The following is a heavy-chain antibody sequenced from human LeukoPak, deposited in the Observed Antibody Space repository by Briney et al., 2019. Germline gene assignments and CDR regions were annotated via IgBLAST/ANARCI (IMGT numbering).Heavy chain of an antibody. D-gene: IGHD3-22*01. CDR3: ARQIPPADSSVYLDY. Sequence: GESLKISCKGSGYSFTIYWIGWVRQMPGKGLEWMGIIYPGDSDTRYSPSFQGQVTISADKSISTAYLQWSSLKASDTAMYYCARQIPPADSSVYLDYWGQGTLVTVSS. J-gene: IGHJ4*02. CDR1: GYSFTIYW. CDR2: IYPGDSDT. V-gene: IGHV5-51*01.